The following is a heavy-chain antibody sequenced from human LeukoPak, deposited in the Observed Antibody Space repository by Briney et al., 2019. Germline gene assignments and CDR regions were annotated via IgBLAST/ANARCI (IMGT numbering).Heavy chain of an antibody. CDR3: ARGRVLDY. J-gene: IGHJ4*02. CDR1: GGSFSGYY. D-gene: IGHD3-10*02. V-gene: IGHV4-34*01. Sequence: SETLSLTCAVYGGSFSGYYCSWIRQPPGKGLEWIGEINHSGSTNYNPSLKSRVTISVDKSKNQFSLKLSSVTAAETAVYYCARGRVLDYWGQGTLVTVSS. CDR2: INHSGST.